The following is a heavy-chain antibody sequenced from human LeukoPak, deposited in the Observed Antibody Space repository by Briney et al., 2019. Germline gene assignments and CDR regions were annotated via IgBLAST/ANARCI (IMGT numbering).Heavy chain of an antibody. J-gene: IGHJ4*01. D-gene: IGHD2-21*01. CDR3: ARGIWSARTVDYYLDY. CDR2: INAGNSHT. CDR1: GYNFNNYA. Sequence: ASVKVSCKASGYNFNNYAIHWVRQAPGQRFEWMGWINAGNSHTKYSQNFQGRITITRDSSASTVYMELSSLTSEDTAVYYCARGIWSARTVDYYLDYWGHGTLVTVSS. V-gene: IGHV1-3*01.